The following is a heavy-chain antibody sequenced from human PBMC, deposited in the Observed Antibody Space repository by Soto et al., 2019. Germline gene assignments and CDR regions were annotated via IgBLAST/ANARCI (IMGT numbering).Heavy chain of an antibody. CDR1: GFTFSSYE. Sequence: LRLSCAASGFTFSSYEMNWVRQAPGKGLEWVSYISSSGYTTYYADSVRGRFTISRDNAKNELYLQMDSLRVEDTATYYCAVTMIMVVGFDFWGQGTPVTVSS. D-gene: IGHD3-22*01. CDR3: AVTMIMVVGFDF. V-gene: IGHV3-48*03. J-gene: IGHJ4*02. CDR2: ISSSGYTT.